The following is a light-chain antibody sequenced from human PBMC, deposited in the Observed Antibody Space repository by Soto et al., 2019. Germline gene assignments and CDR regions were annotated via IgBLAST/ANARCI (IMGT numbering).Light chain of an antibody. CDR3: KSYAGSNTYV. Sequence: QSALTQPPPASGSPGQSVTISCTGTKSDIGVYDFVSWYQHHPGKAPRLIIYEVVQRPSGVPDRFSGSKSGNTASLTVSGLQAADEADYFCKSYAGSNTYVFGSGTQLTVL. CDR1: KSDIGVYDF. CDR2: EVV. V-gene: IGLV2-8*01. J-gene: IGLJ7*01.